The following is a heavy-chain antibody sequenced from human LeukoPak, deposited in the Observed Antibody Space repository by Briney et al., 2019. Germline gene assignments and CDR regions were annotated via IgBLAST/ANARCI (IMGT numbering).Heavy chain of an antibody. CDR1: GGSFSGYY. Sequence: SETLSLTCAVYGGSFSGYYWSWTRQPPGKGLEWIGEINHSGSTNYNPSLKSRVTISVDTSKNQFSLKLSSVTAADTAVYYCARALITMVRGVRFDYWGQGTLVTVSS. J-gene: IGHJ4*02. V-gene: IGHV4-34*01. D-gene: IGHD3-10*01. CDR3: ARALITMVRGVRFDY. CDR2: INHSGST.